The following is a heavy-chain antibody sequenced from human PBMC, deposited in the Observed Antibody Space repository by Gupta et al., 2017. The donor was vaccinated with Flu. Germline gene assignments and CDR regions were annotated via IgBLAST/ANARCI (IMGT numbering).Heavy chain of an antibody. D-gene: IGHD6-13*01. J-gene: IGHJ4*02. Sequence: EVQLVESGGGSVQPGGSLRLSCVVSGFPFRDYWIYWVRQAPGKGLVWVSHINPDGSTTQYADSVKGRFTISIDNAKSTVYLQMNSLRVEDTAVYYCARFHSAGYWGQGTLVTVSS. V-gene: IGHV3-74*01. CDR1: GFPFRDYW. CDR3: ARFHSAGY. CDR2: INPDGSTT.